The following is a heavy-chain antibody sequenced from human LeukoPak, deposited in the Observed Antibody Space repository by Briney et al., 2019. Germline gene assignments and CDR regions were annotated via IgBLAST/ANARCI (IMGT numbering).Heavy chain of an antibody. J-gene: IGHJ4*02. CDR2: INPNSGGT. V-gene: IGHV1-2*06. CDR3: AKKGRYCSGGSCYSNFDY. Sequence: GASVKVSCKASGYTFTGYYMHWVRQAPGQGLEWMGRINPNSGGTNYAQRFQGRVTMTRDTSISTAYMELSRLRSGDTAVYYCAKKGRYCSGGSCYSNFDYWGQGTLVTVSS. CDR1: GYTFTGYY. D-gene: IGHD2-15*01.